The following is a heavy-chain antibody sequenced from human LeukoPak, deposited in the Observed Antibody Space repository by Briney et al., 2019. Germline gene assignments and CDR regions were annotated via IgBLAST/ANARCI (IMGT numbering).Heavy chain of an antibody. CDR2: ISAYKGNT. V-gene: IGHV1-18*01. D-gene: IGHD3-22*01. Sequence: ASVKVSCKASGYTFTSYGISWVRQAPGQGLEWMGWISAYKGNTNYAQKLQGRVTMTTDTSTSTAYMELRSLRSDDTAVYYCARVVRDSSEGYFDYWGQGTLVTVSS. CDR3: ARVVRDSSEGYFDY. CDR1: GYTFTSYG. J-gene: IGHJ4*02.